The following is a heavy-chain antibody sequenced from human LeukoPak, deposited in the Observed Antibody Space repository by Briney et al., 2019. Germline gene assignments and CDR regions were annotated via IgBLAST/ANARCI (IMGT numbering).Heavy chain of an antibody. Sequence: KFGESLKISCKGSGYSFTSYWIGWVRQMPGKGLEWMGIIYPGDSDTRYSPSFQGQVTISADKSISTAYLQWSSLKASDTAMYYCARQGSGYNWNDVPNWFDPWGQGTLVTVSS. J-gene: IGHJ5*02. D-gene: IGHD1-20*01. CDR2: IYPGDSDT. CDR1: GYSFTSYW. CDR3: ARQGSGYNWNDVPNWFDP. V-gene: IGHV5-51*01.